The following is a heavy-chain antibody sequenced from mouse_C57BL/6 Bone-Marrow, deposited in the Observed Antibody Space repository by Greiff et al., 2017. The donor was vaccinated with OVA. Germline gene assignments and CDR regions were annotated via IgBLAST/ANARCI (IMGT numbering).Heavy chain of an antibody. V-gene: IGHV1-78*01. CDR3: ARRVDYYAMDY. D-gene: IGHD1-1*01. Sequence: VQLVESDAELVKPGASVKISCKVSGYTFTDHTIHWMKQRPEQGLEWIGYIYPREGSTKYNEKFKGKAPLTADKSSSTAYMQLNSLTSEDSAVYFCARRVDYYAMDYWGQGTSVTVSS. CDR2: IYPREGST. CDR1: GYTFTDHT. J-gene: IGHJ4*01.